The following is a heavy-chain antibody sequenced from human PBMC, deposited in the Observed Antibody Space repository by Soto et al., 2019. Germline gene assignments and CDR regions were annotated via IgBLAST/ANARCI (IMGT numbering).Heavy chain of an antibody. CDR3: VRDDIGVGLYY. CDR1: GFTVSSNY. CDR2: IYSGGST. J-gene: IGHJ4*02. D-gene: IGHD3-3*01. Sequence: PGGSLRLSCAASGFTVSSNYMSWGRQAPGKGLEWVSVIYSGGSTYYADSVKGRFTISRDNAKNTVYLQMNSLRAEDTAVYYCVRDDIGVGLYYWGLGTLVTVAS. V-gene: IGHV3-53*01.